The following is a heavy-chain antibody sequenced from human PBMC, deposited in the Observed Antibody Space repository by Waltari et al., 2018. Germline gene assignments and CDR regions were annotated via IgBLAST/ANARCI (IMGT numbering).Heavy chain of an antibody. V-gene: IGHV4-39*07. CDR2: MFHSGST. CDR1: GDSVSSRNYY. CDR3: ARDPRVVGTTLAYFGY. J-gene: IGHJ4*02. D-gene: IGHD1-26*01. Sequence: QLRLQESGPGLVKPSETLSLTCTVSGDSVSSRNYYWGWIRQPPGRGLEWIGSMFHSGSTYTNPSLDGRVTLSVDTSKNLFSLRLDSVSAADTAVYYCARDPRVVGTTLAYFGYWSQGTLVTVSS.